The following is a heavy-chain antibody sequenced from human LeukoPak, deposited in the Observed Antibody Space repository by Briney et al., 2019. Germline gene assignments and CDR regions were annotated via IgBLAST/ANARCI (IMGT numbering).Heavy chain of an antibody. Sequence: GGSLSLSCAASGFTVSSNSMSWVRQAPGKGLVWVSVIYSGGSTFYADSVKGRFTISRDNSKNTLYLQMNSLRAEDTAVYYCARKHYYDSSGFFPPMDYWGQGTLVTVSS. CDR1: GFTVSSNS. CDR3: ARKHYYDSSGFFPPMDY. D-gene: IGHD3-22*01. J-gene: IGHJ4*02. CDR2: IYSGGST. V-gene: IGHV3-66*01.